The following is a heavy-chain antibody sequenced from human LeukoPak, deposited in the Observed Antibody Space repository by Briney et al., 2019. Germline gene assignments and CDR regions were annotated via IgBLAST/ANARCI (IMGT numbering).Heavy chain of an antibody. J-gene: IGHJ4*02. Sequence: GESLRLSCGASGLTFSSYAITWVRQAPGKGLEWVSVVRGSDAGTSYADSVNGRFTISRDNSKNTLYLQMNSLRADDTAVYYCAKNRGGSYYSGSDCWGQGTLVTVSS. V-gene: IGHV3-23*01. CDR3: AKNRGGSYYSGSDC. CDR1: GLTFSSYA. D-gene: IGHD1-26*01. CDR2: VRGSDAGT.